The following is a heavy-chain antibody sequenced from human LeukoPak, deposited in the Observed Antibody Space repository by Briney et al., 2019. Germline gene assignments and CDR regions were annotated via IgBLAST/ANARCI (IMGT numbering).Heavy chain of an antibody. CDR2: ISGSGGST. CDR3: AKDGGSGPLTHFDY. V-gene: IGHV3-23*01. Sequence: PGGSLRLSCAASGFTFSSYAMSWVRQAPGKGLEWVSAISGSGGSTYYADSVKGRFTISRDNSKNTLYLQINSLRAEDTAVYYCAKDGGSGPLTHFDYWGQGTLVTVSS. J-gene: IGHJ4*02. CDR1: GFTFSSYA. D-gene: IGHD6-19*01.